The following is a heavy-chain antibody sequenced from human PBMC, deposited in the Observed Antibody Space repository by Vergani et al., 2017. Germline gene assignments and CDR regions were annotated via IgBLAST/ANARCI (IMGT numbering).Heavy chain of an antibody. CDR2: IWYDGSNK. J-gene: IGHJ6*02. V-gene: IGHV3-33*01. CDR1: GFTFSSYG. CDR3: ARDPKTYYDFWSGYYEDMEYYYYGMDV. Sequence: QVQLVESGGGVVQPGRSLRLSCAASGFTFSSYGMHWVRQAPGKGLEWVAVIWYDGSNKYYADSVKGRFTISRDNSKNTLYLQMNSLRAEDTAVYYCARDPKTYYDFWSGYYEDMEYYYYGMDVWGQGTTVTVSS. D-gene: IGHD3-3*01.